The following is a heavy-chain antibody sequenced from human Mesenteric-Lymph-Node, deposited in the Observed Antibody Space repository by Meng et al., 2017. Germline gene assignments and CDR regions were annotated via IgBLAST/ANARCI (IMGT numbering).Heavy chain of an antibody. J-gene: IGHJ1*01. CDR3: ARARAYAEYFQH. CDR2: INPNSGGT. CDR1: GYTFTGYY. V-gene: IGHV1-2*02. Sequence: ASVKVSCKASGYTFTGYYMHWVRQAPGQGLEWMGWINPNSGGTNYAQKFQGRVTMTRDTSISTAYMELSRLRSDDTAVYYCARARAYAEYFQHWGQGNLVNGAS.